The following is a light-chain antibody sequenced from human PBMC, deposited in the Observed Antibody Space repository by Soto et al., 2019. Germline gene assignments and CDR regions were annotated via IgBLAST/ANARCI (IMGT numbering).Light chain of an antibody. CDR3: QQYSNWRLS. V-gene: IGKV3D-15*01. CDR1: ENVGTN. Sequence: IVMTQSPGTLSVSPGEGVTLSCRASENVGTNLPWYQQKPGQAPRLLIFGSSTRATGIPATFSGSGSGTEFTLTISRLQSEESAIYYCQQYSNWRLSFGGGTKVEIK. J-gene: IGKJ4*01. CDR2: GSS.